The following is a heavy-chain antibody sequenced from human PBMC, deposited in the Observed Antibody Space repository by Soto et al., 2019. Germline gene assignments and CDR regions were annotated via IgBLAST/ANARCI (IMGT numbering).Heavy chain of an antibody. D-gene: IGHD1-7*01. CDR2: IYPGDSDT. CDR3: ARNSTSETKDY. V-gene: IGHV5-51*01. CDR1: GYSFTTYW. Sequence: PGESLKISCKGSGYSFTTYWIAWVRQMPGKGLEWVGIIYPGDSDTRYSPSFEGHVTISVDKSISTAFLQWNSLKASDNAIYYCARNSTSETKDYWGQGNLVTVSS. J-gene: IGHJ4*01.